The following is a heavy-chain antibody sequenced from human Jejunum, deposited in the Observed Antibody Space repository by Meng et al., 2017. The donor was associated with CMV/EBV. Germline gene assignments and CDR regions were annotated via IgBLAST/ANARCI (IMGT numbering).Heavy chain of an antibody. CDR3: AKGRNGDNEPIDFDY. V-gene: IGHV3-48*03. D-gene: IGHD4-17*01. Sequence: GHSFSSHEINWVRQGPGKGLEWISYIGGSGSSIIYADSVKGRFTVSRDNANQSVYLEMKSLRAEDTGVYYCAKGRNGDNEPIDFDYWGQGTLVTVSS. J-gene: IGHJ4*02. CDR1: GHSFSSHE. CDR2: IGGSGSSI.